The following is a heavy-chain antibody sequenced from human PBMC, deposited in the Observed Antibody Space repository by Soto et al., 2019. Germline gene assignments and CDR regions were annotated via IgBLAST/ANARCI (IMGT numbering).Heavy chain of an antibody. D-gene: IGHD3-22*01. Sequence: PGESLKISCKGSGYSFTSYWIGWVRQMPGKGLEWMGIIYPGGSDTRYSPSFQGQVTISADKSISTAYLQWSSLKASDTAMYYCAKTYYYDSSGYSESDYWGQGTLVTVSS. J-gene: IGHJ4*02. CDR1: GYSFTSYW. CDR3: AKTYYYDSSGYSESDY. V-gene: IGHV5-51*01. CDR2: IYPGGSDT.